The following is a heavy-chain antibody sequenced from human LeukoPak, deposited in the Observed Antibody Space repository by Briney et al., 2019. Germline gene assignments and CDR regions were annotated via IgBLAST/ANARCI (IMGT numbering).Heavy chain of an antibody. Sequence: GGSLRLSCAASGFTFSSYGMHWVRQAPGKGLDWVAVIPNDGSKKYYADSVKGRFTISRDNSKNTLSLQVSSLRTEDTAVYYCAKDRYSYAFEYSDSWGQGTLVTVSS. J-gene: IGHJ4*02. D-gene: IGHD5-18*01. CDR1: GFTFSSYG. V-gene: IGHV3-30*18. CDR3: AKDRYSYAFEYSDS. CDR2: IPNDGSKK.